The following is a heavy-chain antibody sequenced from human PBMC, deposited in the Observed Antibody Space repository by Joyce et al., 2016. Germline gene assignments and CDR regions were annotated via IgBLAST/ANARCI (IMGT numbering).Heavy chain of an antibody. V-gene: IGHV3-30*18. CDR3: AKGLDWNYFDY. CDR1: GFTFSKYA. D-gene: IGHD3-9*01. CDR2: ISDDGSDK. Sequence: QVQLVESGGGVVQPGRSLRLSCVVAGFTFSKYAMHWVRQAPGKGLEGVAVISDDGSDKHHANAVKGRFSISRDNSRDTLYLQMNSLRTEDTAVYFCAKGLDWNYFDYWGQGTLVTVSS. J-gene: IGHJ4*02.